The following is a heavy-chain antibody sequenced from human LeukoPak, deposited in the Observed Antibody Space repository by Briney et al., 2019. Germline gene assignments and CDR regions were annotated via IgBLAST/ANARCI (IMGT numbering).Heavy chain of an antibody. CDR2: INSDGSSI. J-gene: IGHJ5*02. CDR1: GFTFSSSW. Sequence: GGSLRLSXTASGFTFSSSWMHWIRQDPGMGLVWVSRINSDGSSITYADSVKGRFTISRDNAKNTLYLQMNSLRAEDTAMYYCTRAMGATGGFDPWGQGTLVTVSS. V-gene: IGHV3-74*01. D-gene: IGHD1-26*01. CDR3: TRAMGATGGFDP.